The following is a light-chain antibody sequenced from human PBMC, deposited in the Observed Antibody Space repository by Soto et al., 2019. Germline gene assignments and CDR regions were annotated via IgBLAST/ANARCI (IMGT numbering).Light chain of an antibody. Sequence: QSALTQPASVSGSPGQSITISCTGTSSDVGGYNYVSWYQQHPGKAPKLMIYEVTNRPSGVSNRFSGSKSGNTASLTISGLQPEDEADYYCSSHTSSTPYVFGTGTKLTVL. J-gene: IGLJ1*01. V-gene: IGLV2-14*01. CDR1: SSDVGGYNY. CDR3: SSHTSSTPYV. CDR2: EVT.